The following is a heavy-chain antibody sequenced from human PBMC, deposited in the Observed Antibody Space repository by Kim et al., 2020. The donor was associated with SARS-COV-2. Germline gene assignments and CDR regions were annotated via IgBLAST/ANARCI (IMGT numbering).Heavy chain of an antibody. D-gene: IGHD4-4*01. CDR3: TQTTVTTFFYYYGMDV. CDR2: IKSKTDGGTT. J-gene: IGHJ6*02. Sequence: GGSLRLSCAASGFTFSNAWMSWVRQAPGKGLEWVGRIKSKTDGGTTDYAAPVKGRFTISRDDSKNTLYLQMNSLKTEDTAVYYCTQTTVTTFFYYYGMDVWGQGTTVTVSS. V-gene: IGHV3-15*01. CDR1: GFTFSNAW.